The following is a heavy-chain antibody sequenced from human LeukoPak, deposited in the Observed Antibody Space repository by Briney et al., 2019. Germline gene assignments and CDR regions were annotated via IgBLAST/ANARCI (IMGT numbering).Heavy chain of an antibody. CDR3: ARAVETFGATTPTS. CDR1: RDAFTGNH. J-gene: IGHJ5*02. CDR2: INPVSGSS. V-gene: IGHV1-46*01. Sequence: GASVKVSCKTFRDAFTGNHFHWVRQAPGQGLEWMGNINPVSGSSSLAQQFQDRVTMTRDKSTSTVYLELTELTSDDTAVFYCARAVETFGATTPTSWGQGTRVAVAS. D-gene: IGHD3-16*01.